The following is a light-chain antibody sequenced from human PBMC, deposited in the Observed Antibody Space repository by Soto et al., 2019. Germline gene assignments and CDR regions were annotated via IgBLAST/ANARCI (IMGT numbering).Light chain of an antibody. CDR1: QSVSSS. CDR2: GVS. CDR3: QQYVTSPDT. Sequence: EIVLTQSPGTLSLSPGERATLSCRASQSVSSSLAWYQQKPGQAPRLLIYGVSSRATGIPDRFSGGGSGTDFTRNINRLEPEDFAVDFCQQYVTSPDTFGGGTKVEIK. V-gene: IGKV3-20*01. J-gene: IGKJ4*01.